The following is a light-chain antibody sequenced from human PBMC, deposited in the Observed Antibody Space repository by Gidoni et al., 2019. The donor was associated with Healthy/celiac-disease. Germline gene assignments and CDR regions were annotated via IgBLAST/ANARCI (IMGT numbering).Light chain of an antibody. Sequence: ELVLTQSPGTLSLSPGERATLSCRARQSVSSSYLAWYQQKPGQAPRLLIYGASSRATGIPDRFSGSGSGTDFTLTISRLEPENFAVYYCQQYGSSPCSFGQGTKLEIK. CDR1: QSVSSSY. V-gene: IGKV3-20*01. CDR2: GAS. CDR3: QQYGSSPCS. J-gene: IGKJ2*04.